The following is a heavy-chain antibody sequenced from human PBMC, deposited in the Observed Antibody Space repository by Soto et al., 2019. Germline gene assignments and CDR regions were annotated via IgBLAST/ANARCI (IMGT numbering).Heavy chain of an antibody. V-gene: IGHV1-69*06. Sequence: SVKVSCKTSGFTFNVYGIHWVRQAPGQGLEWVEGLIPIYDAPYYAQKFQDRVTITADKSTTTVHLELSSLRSEDTAVYFCARVRDPHLDHYGLDVWGQGTTVTVSS. CDR2: LIPIYDAP. CDR3: ARVRDPHLDHYGLDV. CDR1: GFTFNVYG. J-gene: IGHJ6*02.